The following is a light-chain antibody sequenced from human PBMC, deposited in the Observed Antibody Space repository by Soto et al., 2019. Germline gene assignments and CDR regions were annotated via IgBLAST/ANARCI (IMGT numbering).Light chain of an antibody. CDR1: SSDVGSYNL. V-gene: IGLV2-23*01. CDR2: EGS. CDR3: CSYAGSSTLYV. J-gene: IGLJ1*01. Sequence: QSGLTQPASVCGSAGQSITISCTGTSSDVGSYNLVSWYQQHPGKAPKLMIYEGSKRPSGVSNRFSGSKSGNTASLTISGLQAEDEADYYCCSYAGSSTLYVFGTGTKVTVL.